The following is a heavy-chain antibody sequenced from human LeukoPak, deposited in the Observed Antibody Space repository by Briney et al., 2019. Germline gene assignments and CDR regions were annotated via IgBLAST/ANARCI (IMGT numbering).Heavy chain of an antibody. D-gene: IGHD6-13*01. CDR2: INPSGGST. Sequence: ASVKVSCKASGYTLTNYYIHWARQAPGRGLEWMGIINPSGGSTSYAQRFQGRVTMTSDTSTSTVYMDLSSLTSEDTAVYYCARGGRAGVVWGYSDYWGQGTLVTVSS. J-gene: IGHJ4*02. CDR3: ARGGRAGVVWGYSDY. CDR1: GYTLTNYY. V-gene: IGHV1-46*01.